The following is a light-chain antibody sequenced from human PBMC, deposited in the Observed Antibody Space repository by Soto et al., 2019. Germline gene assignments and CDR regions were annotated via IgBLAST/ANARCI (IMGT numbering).Light chain of an antibody. CDR3: QHYNNWLGT. CDR2: ESS. J-gene: IGKJ4*01. CDR1: QNVANY. Sequence: EIVLTQSPATLSLSPGERATLSCRASQNVANYLDWYQQKPGQAPRLLIYESSNRATGIAARFSGSGSGTDFTLTISSLEPEDLAVYYCQHYNNWLGTFGGGTKVDIK. V-gene: IGKV3-11*01.